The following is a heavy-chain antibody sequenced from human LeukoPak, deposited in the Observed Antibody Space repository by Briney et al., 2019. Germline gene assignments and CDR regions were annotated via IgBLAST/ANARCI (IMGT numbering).Heavy chain of an antibody. CDR1: GYSISSGYY. J-gene: IGHJ4*02. D-gene: IGHD3-16*01. CDR3: ARAGGLTLRPFDY. Sequence: SETLSLTCTVSGYSISSGYYWGWIRQPPGKGLEWIGTIYYSGTTYYNPSLKSRVTISVDTPKNQFSLKLNSVTAADTAVYYCARAGGLTLRPFDYWGQGTLVTVSS. CDR2: IYYSGTT. V-gene: IGHV4-38-2*02.